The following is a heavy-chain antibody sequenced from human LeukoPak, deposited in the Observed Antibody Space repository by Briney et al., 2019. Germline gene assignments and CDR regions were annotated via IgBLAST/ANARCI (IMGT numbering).Heavy chain of an antibody. CDR3: ARGYCSSTSCPCDP. D-gene: IGHD2-2*01. CDR1: GFTFSSYS. CDR2: ISYDGSNK. V-gene: IGHV3-30*03. J-gene: IGHJ5*02. Sequence: GGSLRLSCAASGFTFSSYSMNWVRQAPGKGLEWVAVISYDGSNKYYADSVKGRFTISRDNSKNTLYLQMNSLRAEDTAVYYCARGYCSSTSCPCDPWGQGTLVTVSS.